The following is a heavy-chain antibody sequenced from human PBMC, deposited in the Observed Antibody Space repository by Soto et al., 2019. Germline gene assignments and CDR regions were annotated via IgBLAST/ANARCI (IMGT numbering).Heavy chain of an antibody. V-gene: IGHV1-18*01. J-gene: IGHJ4*02. CDR2: ISGHDGNT. CDR3: AREYCSSASCYGPDF. CDR1: GYSLTRYG. D-gene: IGHD2-2*01. Sequence: GASVKGSCKASGYSLTRYGISWVRQAPGQGLEWMGWISGHDGNTKYTQKLQGRVTVTTDTSTSTAYMDLRSLRSDDTAVYYCAREYCSSASCYGPDFWGQGTLVTVSS.